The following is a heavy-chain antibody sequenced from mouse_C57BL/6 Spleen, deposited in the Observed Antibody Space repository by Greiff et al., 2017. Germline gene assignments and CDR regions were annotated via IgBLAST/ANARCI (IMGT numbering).Heavy chain of an antibody. CDR3: ARLGGNPLWD. V-gene: IGHV1-72*01. Sequence: QVQLKQPGAELVKPGASVKLSCKASGYTFTSYWMHWVKQRPGRGLEWIRRIDPNSGGTKYNEKFKSKATLTVDKPSSTAYMQLSSLTSEDSAVYYCARLGGNPLWDWGQGTTLTVSS. J-gene: IGHJ2*01. D-gene: IGHD2-1*01. CDR2: IDPNSGGT. CDR1: GYTFTSYW.